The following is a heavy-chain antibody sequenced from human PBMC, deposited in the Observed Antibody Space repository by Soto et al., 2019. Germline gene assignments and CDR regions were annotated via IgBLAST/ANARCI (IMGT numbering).Heavy chain of an antibody. CDR3: ARDIASRRFDY. V-gene: IGHV3-33*08. J-gene: IGHJ4*02. CDR1: GFTFSSYA. Sequence: GGSLRLSCAASGFTFSSYAMHWVRQAPGKGLEWVAVIWYDGSDKYYGDSVKGRFTISRDNSKNTLYLEMNSLRAEDTAVYYCARDIASRRFDYLGQGVLVTVSS. D-gene: IGHD6-6*01. CDR2: IWYDGSDK.